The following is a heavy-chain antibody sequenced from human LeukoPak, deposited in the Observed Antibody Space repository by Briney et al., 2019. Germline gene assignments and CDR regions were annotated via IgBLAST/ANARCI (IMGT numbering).Heavy chain of an antibody. V-gene: IGHV4-39*07. CDR3: ARVSGRFTWYFDL. CDR1: GGSISSSSSY. CDR2: IYHSGST. J-gene: IGHJ2*01. Sequence: PSETLSLTCTVSGGSISSSSSYWGWIRQPPGKGLEWFGIIYHSGSTYYNPSLKSRVTISVDTSKNQFSLKLSSVTAADTAVYYCARVSGRFTWYFDLWGRGTLVTVSS.